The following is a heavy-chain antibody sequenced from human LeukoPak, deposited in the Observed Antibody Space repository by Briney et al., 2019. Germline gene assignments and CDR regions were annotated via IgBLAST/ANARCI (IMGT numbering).Heavy chain of an antibody. V-gene: IGHV3-23*01. Sequence: GGSLRLSCVASGFTFSDYAISWVRQAPGKGLQWVTSISGSGNVTYYDDSVRGRVTISRDNSKNTLYLHLNSLRADDTAVYFCAKQGALATTVIVSLWYFDYWGQGTPVTVS. D-gene: IGHD3-16*02. CDR3: AKQGALATTVIVSLWYFDY. CDR2: ISGSGNVT. J-gene: IGHJ4*02. CDR1: GFTFSDYA.